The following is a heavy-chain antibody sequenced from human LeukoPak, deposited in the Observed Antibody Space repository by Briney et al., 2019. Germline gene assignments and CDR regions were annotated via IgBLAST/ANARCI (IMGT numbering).Heavy chain of an antibody. Sequence: PGGSLRLSCAVSGFTFSSYGMHWVRQAPGQGLEWVSSISSGSSYIYYADSVKGRFTISRDNAKHSLYLQMNSLSAEDTAVYYCAYTSGYDFSSYYYYYMDVWGKGTTVTVSS. J-gene: IGHJ6*03. V-gene: IGHV3-21*01. CDR1: GFTFSSYG. CDR3: AYTSGYDFSSYYYYYMDV. D-gene: IGHD5-12*01. CDR2: ISSGSSYI.